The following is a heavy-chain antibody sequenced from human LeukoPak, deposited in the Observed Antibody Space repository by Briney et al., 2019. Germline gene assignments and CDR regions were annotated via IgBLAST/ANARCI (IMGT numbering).Heavy chain of an antibody. D-gene: IGHD5-18*01. V-gene: IGHV3-21*01. Sequence: GGSLRLSCAASGFTFSSYSMYWVRRAPGKGLEWVSSISSSSTYIYYADSLKGRFAISRDNAKNSLYLQMNSLRAEDTAVYYCARGGDTAMVDYWGQGTLVTVSS. CDR1: GFTFSSYS. J-gene: IGHJ4*02. CDR3: ARGGDTAMVDY. CDR2: ISSSSTYI.